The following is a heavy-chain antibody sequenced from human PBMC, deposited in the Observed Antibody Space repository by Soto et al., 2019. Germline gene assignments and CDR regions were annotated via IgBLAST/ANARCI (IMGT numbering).Heavy chain of an antibody. CDR2: VSHDGRNT. D-gene: IGHD6-19*01. J-gene: IGHJ4*02. Sequence: VQLVESGGGVVQPGRSLRLSCAASGFTFSDYARHWVRQAPGKGLEWVAVVSHDGRNTHYADSVKGRFTISRDSSKNTVSLEMTSLRAEDTAVSYCAKGGRQWLVTSDFIYWGQGALVIVSS. CDR3: AKGGRQWLVTSDFIY. V-gene: IGHV3-30*18. CDR1: GFTFSDYA.